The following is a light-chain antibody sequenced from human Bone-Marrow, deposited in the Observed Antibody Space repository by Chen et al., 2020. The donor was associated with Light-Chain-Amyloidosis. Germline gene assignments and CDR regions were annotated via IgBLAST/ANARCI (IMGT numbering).Light chain of an antibody. CDR1: SSNIGINY. Sequence: QSVLTQPPSASGTPGQRVTISRSGASSNIGINYVYWYQPFPGAAPNLLSHRNNQRPSGVPDRFSASKSGTSAFLAISGLRSEDEADYYCAAWDGSLSGYVFGTGTKVIVL. CDR3: AAWDGSLSGYV. CDR2: RNN. V-gene: IGLV1-47*01. J-gene: IGLJ1*01.